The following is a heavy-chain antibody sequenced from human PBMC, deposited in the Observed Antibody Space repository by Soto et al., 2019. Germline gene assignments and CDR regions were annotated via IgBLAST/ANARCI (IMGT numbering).Heavy chain of an antibody. Sequence: QVQLVQSGAEVKKPGSSVKVSCKASGGTFSSYAISWVRQAPGQGLEWMGGIIPIFGTANYAQKFQGRVTFTADESTSTAYMELSSLRSEDTAVYYCAREGGYCSGGSCYSGWFDPWGQGTLVTVSS. CDR3: AREGGYCSGGSCYSGWFDP. D-gene: IGHD2-15*01. CDR1: GGTFSSYA. CDR2: IIPIFGTA. J-gene: IGHJ5*02. V-gene: IGHV1-69*01.